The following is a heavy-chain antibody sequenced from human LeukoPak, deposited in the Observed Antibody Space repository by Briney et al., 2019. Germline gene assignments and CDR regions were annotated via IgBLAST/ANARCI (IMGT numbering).Heavy chain of an antibody. D-gene: IGHD5-24*01. V-gene: IGHV3-7*04. Sequence: GESLKISCAASGFTFSSYWMSWVRQAPGKGLEWVANIKEDGSQKYYVDSVKGRFTISRDNAKNSMNLQMNSLRAEDTAVYYCARDKGWLQFDYWGQGTQVTASS. CDR1: GFTFSSYW. CDR3: ARDKGWLQFDY. J-gene: IGHJ4*02. CDR2: IKEDGSQK.